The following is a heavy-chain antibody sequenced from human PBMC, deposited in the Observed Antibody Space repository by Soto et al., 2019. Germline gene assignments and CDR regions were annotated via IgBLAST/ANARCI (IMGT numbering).Heavy chain of an antibody. CDR1: GGSISSYY. D-gene: IGHD3-22*01. J-gene: IGHJ4*02. Sequence: SETLSLTCTVSGGSISSYYWSWIRQPPGKGLEWIGYIYYSGSTNYNPSLKSRVTISVDTSKNQFSLKLSSVTAADTAVYYCARGPVYYDSSGYYAFWGQGTLVTVS. CDR3: ARGPVYYDSSGYYAF. V-gene: IGHV4-59*01. CDR2: IYYSGST.